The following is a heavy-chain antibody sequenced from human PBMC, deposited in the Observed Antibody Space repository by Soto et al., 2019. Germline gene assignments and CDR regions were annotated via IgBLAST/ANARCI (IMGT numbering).Heavy chain of an antibody. V-gene: IGHV1-45*02. CDR2: ITLYNGNT. CDR3: AAVKTLELRHYFDY. D-gene: IGHD1-7*01. J-gene: IGHJ4*02. Sequence: SVKVSCKASGYTFTYCSLHWLQQAPGQGLERMRWITLYNGNTNYAKKFQGRVTITRDMSRRTAYMELSSLRSEDTAVYSCAAVKTLELRHYFDYWGQGPLVTVSS. CDR1: GYTFTYCS.